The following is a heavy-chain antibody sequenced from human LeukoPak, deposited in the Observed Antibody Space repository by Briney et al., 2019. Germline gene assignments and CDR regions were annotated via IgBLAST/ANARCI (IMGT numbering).Heavy chain of an antibody. CDR1: GGSFSGYY. CDR3: ARVSGYDWESFYDY. CDR2: IYYSGST. D-gene: IGHD5-12*01. Sequence: PSETLSLTCAVYGGSFSGYYWSWIRQPPGKGLEWIGYIYYSGSTNYNPSLKSRVTISVDTSKNQFSLKLSSVTAADTAMYYCARVSGYDWESFYDYWGQGSLVTVSS. J-gene: IGHJ4*02. V-gene: IGHV4-59*01.